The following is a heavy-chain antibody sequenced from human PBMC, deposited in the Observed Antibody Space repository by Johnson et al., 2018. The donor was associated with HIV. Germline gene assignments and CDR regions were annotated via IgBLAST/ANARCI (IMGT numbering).Heavy chain of an antibody. CDR3: ARAINDAFDI. V-gene: IGHV3-20*04. CDR1: GFTFDDYG. Sequence: VQLVESGGGVVQPGGSLRLSCAASGFTFDDYGMSWVRQAPGKGLEWVSAISGSGGSTYYADSVKGRFIISRDNARNSVFLQMNSLRAEDTAVYYCARAINDAFDIWGQGTMVTVSP. J-gene: IGHJ3*02. CDR2: ISGSGGST.